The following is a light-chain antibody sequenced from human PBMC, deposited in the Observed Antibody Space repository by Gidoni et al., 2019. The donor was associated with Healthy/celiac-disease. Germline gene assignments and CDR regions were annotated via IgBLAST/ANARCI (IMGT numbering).Light chain of an antibody. V-gene: IGKV3-11*01. CDR2: DAS. CDR3: QRRSNWQEWT. Sequence: EIVLTQSPATLSLSPGERATLSCRASQTVSSYLAWYQQKPGQAPRLLIYDASNRATGIPARFSGSGSGTDFTLTISSLGPEDFAVYYCQRRSNWQEWTFGQGTKVEIK. J-gene: IGKJ1*01. CDR1: QTVSSY.